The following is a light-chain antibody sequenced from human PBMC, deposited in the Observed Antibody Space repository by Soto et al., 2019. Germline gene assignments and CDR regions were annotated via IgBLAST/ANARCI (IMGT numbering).Light chain of an antibody. Sequence: EIVMTQSPASLSVSPGDGVTLSCRASQSVASNVAWYQQKPGQGPRLLIHGASTRAVGVPARFSGSGSGTEFTLTISSLQAEDFAGYYCQQYHNWPPQYSFGQGTKLQIK. CDR3: QQYHNWPPQYS. CDR1: QSVASN. CDR2: GAS. J-gene: IGKJ2*01. V-gene: IGKV3-15*01.